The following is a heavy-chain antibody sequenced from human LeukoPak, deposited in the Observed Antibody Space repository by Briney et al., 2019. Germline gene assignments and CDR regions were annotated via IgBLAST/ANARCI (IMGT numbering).Heavy chain of an antibody. CDR2: INHSGST. CDR1: GGSFSGYY. V-gene: IGHV4-34*01. Sequence: SETLSLTCAVYGGSFSGYYWSWIRQPPGKGLEWIGEINHSGSTNYNPSLKSRVSISVDTSKNQFSLKLSSVTAADTAVYYCASTGYCSSTSCPRPGRYWGQGTLVTVSS. J-gene: IGHJ4*02. D-gene: IGHD2-2*01. CDR3: ASTGYCSSTSCPRPGRY.